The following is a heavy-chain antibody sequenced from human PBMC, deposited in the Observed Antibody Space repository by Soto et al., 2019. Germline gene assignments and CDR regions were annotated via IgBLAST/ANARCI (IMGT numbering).Heavy chain of an antibody. CDR2: ISAYTDDP. CDR1: GNTFTNFG. CDR3: ARVIPGAEAWFDP. V-gene: IGHV1-18*01. Sequence: QGQLVQSGAEVKKPGASVKVSCTASGNTFTNFGVTWVRQAPGQGLEWMGWISAYTDDPNYAQKFQGRVTMPIDTSPSTAYLDLWSLTSDDTAVYYCARVIPGAEAWFDPWGKGTLVTVSS. D-gene: IGHD2-2*01. J-gene: IGHJ5*02.